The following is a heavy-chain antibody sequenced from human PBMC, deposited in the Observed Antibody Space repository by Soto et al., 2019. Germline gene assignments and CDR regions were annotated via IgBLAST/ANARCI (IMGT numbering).Heavy chain of an antibody. CDR2: INPIADST. V-gene: IGHV1-46*01. J-gene: IGHJ4*01. Sequence: ASVKVSCKTSGYTFTNYFIHWVRQAPGQGLEWMGIINPIADSTNYAQKFQGRVTVTRDTSTSTVYMELRRLRSEDTAVYYCVREYGGSRVFDYWG. CDR3: VREYGGSRVFDY. CDR1: GYTFTNYF. D-gene: IGHD1-26*01.